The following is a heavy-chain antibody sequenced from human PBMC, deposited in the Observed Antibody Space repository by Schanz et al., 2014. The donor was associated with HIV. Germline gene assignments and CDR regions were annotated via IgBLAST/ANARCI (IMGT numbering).Heavy chain of an antibody. D-gene: IGHD3-10*01. V-gene: IGHV3-23*01. Sequence: EVLLLESGGGLVQPGGSLRLSCAASGFTFSDYAMSWVRQAPGKGLEWVSGITSNGGDTYYADSVKGRFTISRDQSQKNLFLQMHSLRAEDTAIYYCAKENPLYYYTHGGPFDIWGQGTMLTVSS. J-gene: IGHJ3*02. CDR2: ITSNGGDT. CDR3: AKENPLYYYTHGGPFDI. CDR1: GFTFSDYA.